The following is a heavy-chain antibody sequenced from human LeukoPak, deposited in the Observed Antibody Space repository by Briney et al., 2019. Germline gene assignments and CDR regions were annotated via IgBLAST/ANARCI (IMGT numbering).Heavy chain of an antibody. CDR3: ARVGPYYDFWSGSVFDP. Sequence: SETLSLTCTVSGGSISSYYWSWIRQPPGKGLEWIGYIYYSGSTNYNPSLKSRVTISVDTSKNQFSLKLSSVTAAGTAVYYCARVGPYYDFWSGSVFDPWGQGTLVTVSS. CDR1: GGSISSYY. J-gene: IGHJ5*02. V-gene: IGHV4-59*01. D-gene: IGHD3-3*01. CDR2: IYYSGST.